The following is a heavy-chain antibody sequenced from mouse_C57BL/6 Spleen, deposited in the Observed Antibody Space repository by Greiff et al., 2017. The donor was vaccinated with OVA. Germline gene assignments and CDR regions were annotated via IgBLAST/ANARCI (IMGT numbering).Heavy chain of an antibody. CDR3: ARHEAYYFDY. D-gene: IGHD6-1*01. J-gene: IGHJ2*01. CDR2: ISSGGSYT. V-gene: IGHV5-6*01. Sequence: EVQLVESGGDLVKPGGSLKLSCAASGFTFSSYGMSWVRQTPDKRLEWVATISSGGSYTYYPDSVKGRFTISRDNAKNTLYLQMSSLKSEDTAMYYCARHEAYYFDYWGQGTTLTVSS. CDR1: GFTFSSYG.